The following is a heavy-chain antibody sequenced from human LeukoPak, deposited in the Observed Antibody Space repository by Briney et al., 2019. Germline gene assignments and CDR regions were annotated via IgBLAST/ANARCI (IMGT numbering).Heavy chain of an antibody. V-gene: IGHV1-46*01. J-gene: IGHJ4*02. CDR2: INPSSGTT. D-gene: IGHD5-12*01. Sequence: ASVKVSCKASGYTFTSSYMHWVRQAPGQGLEWMGIINPSSGTTSFAQKFQGRVTMTRDTSTSTVYMELSSLRSEDTAVYYCACTNPSGGYDVDYWGQGTLVTVSS. CDR3: ACTNPSGGYDVDY. CDR1: GYTFTSSY.